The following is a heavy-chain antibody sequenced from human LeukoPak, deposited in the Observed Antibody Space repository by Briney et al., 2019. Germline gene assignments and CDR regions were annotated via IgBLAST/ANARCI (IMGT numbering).Heavy chain of an antibody. CDR2: IYYSGSP. CDR1: GGSISSYY. CDR3: ARGGTVVSFSFDY. J-gene: IGHJ4*02. Sequence: SETLSLTCTVSGGSISSYYWGWIRQPPGKGLEWIGYIYYSGSPNYNPSLKSRVTISVDTSKNQFSLKLSSVTAADTAMYYCARGGTVVSFSFDYWGQGTLVTVSS. V-gene: IGHV4-59*01. D-gene: IGHD2-15*01.